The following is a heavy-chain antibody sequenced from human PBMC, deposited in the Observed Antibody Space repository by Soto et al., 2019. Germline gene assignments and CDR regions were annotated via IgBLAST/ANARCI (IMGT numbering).Heavy chain of an antibody. Sequence: PSQTLSLTCDISGDSVSSSSVTWNWIRQSPSRGLEWLGRTYYRSRWYNDYAESVKSRIIINPGTSKNQFSLHLNSVTPDDTAVYYCVRLIGNSWLDFWGQGTLVTVS. V-gene: IGHV6-1*01. CDR1: GDSVSSSSVT. CDR3: VRLIGNSWLDF. CDR2: TYYRSRWYN. D-gene: IGHD1-26*01. J-gene: IGHJ5*01.